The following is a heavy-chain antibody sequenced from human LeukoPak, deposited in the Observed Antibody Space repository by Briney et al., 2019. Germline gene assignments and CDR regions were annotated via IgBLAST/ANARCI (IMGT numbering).Heavy chain of an antibody. CDR2: ITYSGST. V-gene: IGHV4-39*01. J-gene: IGHJ4*02. CDR1: GGSISSRGYY. D-gene: IGHD6-13*01. CDR3: ARHAGADGSNWSYFDY. Sequence: SETLPLTCTVSGGSISSRGYYWSWIRQPPGKGLEWIGTITYSGSTYSSPSVESRVTMSMDTSKNQFSLKLYSVTAADTAVYYCARHAGADGSNWSYFDYWGQGTLVTVSS.